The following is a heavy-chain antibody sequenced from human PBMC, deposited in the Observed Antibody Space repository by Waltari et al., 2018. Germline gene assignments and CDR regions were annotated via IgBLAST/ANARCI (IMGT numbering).Heavy chain of an antibody. CDR2: IIPILGTA. D-gene: IGHD3-3*01. CDR3: ARVIGEAYYDFWSGYPRGWFDP. V-gene: IGHV1-69*01. Sequence: QVQLVQSGAEVKKPGSSVKVSCKASGGTFSSYAISWVRQAPGQGLEWRGGIIPILGTAKYEQKFQGRVTITADESTSTAYMELSSLRSEDTAVYYCARVIGEAYYDFWSGYPRGWFDPWGQGTLVTVSS. J-gene: IGHJ5*02. CDR1: GGTFSSYA.